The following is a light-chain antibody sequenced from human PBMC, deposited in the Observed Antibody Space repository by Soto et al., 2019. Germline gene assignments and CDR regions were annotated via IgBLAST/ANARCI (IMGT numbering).Light chain of an antibody. Sequence: SYELTQPPSVSVAPGKMARITCGGNKIGSKSVHWYQQKPGQAPVLVIYYDSDRPSGIPERFSGSNSGNTATLTISRVEAGDEADYYCQVWDSSSDHVVFGGGTKLTVL. CDR2: YDS. CDR1: KIGSKS. V-gene: IGLV3-21*04. CDR3: QVWDSSSDHVV. J-gene: IGLJ2*01.